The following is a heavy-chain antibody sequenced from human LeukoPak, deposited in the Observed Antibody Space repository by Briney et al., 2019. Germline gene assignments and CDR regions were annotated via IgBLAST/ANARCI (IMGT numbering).Heavy chain of an antibody. CDR3: ARGPSYGDYVDY. J-gene: IGHJ4*02. V-gene: IGHV1-2*04. CDR1: GYTFTGYY. Sequence: ASVKVSCKASGYTFTGYYMHWVRQAPGQGLEWMGWINPNRGGTNYAQKFQGWVTMTRDTSIGTAYMELSRLRSDDTAVYYCARGPSYGDYVDYWGQGTLVTVSS. D-gene: IGHD4-17*01. CDR2: INPNRGGT.